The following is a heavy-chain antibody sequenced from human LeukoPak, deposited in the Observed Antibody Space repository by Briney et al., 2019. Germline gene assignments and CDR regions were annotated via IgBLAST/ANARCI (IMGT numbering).Heavy chain of an antibody. CDR2: ISSSSNYI. D-gene: IGHD4-17*01. Sequence: GGSLRLSCAASGFTFSSYSMNWVRQAPGKGLGWVSSISSSSNYIYYADSVKGRFTISRDNAKNSLYLQMNSLRAEDTAVYYCAREGPHCGDYAFDCWGQGTLVTVSS. V-gene: IGHV3-21*01. J-gene: IGHJ4*02. CDR1: GFTFSSYS. CDR3: AREGPHCGDYAFDC.